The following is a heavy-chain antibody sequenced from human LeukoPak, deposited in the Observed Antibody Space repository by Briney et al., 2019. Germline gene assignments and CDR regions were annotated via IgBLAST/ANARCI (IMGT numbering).Heavy chain of an antibody. J-gene: IGHJ3*02. CDR2: ISGSGGST. D-gene: IGHD6-19*01. Sequence: GGSLRLSCAASGFTFSSYAMSWVRQAPGKGLEWVSGISGSGGSTFYADSVKGRFTISRDNSKNTLYLQMNSLRADDTAVYYCARAQWGSGWYAFDIWGQGTLVTVSS. CDR1: GFTFSSYA. V-gene: IGHV3-23*01. CDR3: ARAQWGSGWYAFDI.